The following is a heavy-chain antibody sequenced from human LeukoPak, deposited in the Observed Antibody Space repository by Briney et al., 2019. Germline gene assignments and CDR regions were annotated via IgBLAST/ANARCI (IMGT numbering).Heavy chain of an antibody. CDR3: ARDRGFGELSLFDY. CDR2: IKQGGNEK. J-gene: IGHJ4*02. Sequence: GGSLRLSCAASGFTFSSYWMTWVRQAPGKGLEWVANIKQGGNEKLYVDSVKGRFTISRDNAKNSLYLQMNSLRAEDTAVYYCARDRGFGELSLFDYWGQGTLVTVSS. D-gene: IGHD3-10*01. CDR1: GFTFSSYW. V-gene: IGHV3-7*01.